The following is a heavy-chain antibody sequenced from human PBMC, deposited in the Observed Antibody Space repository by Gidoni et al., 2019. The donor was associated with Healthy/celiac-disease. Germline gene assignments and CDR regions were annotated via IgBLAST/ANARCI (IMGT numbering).Heavy chain of an antibody. V-gene: IGHV3-23*01. J-gene: IGHJ5*02. CDR3: AKGGGSWSYFNWFDP. Sequence: EVQRLESGGGLVQPGGSLRLARAAAGFSVSRHAMSWVRQAPGQGLGWVSALSGSGGSTYYADSVEGRFTISRDNSKNTLYLQMNSLRAGDPAVYYCAKGGGSWSYFNWFDPWGQGTLVTVSS. CDR1: GFSVSRHA. D-gene: IGHD3-10*01. CDR2: LSGSGGST.